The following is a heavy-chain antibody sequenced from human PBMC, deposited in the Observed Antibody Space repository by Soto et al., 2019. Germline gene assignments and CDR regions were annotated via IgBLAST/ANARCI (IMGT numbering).Heavy chain of an antibody. J-gene: IGHJ6*03. D-gene: IGHD1-7*01. CDR3: ATDTFSNWNYSSDYYYYMDV. V-gene: IGHV3-48*01. CDR2: ISSSSSTI. CDR1: GFTFGSYS. Sequence: GGSLRLSCAASGFTFGSYSMNWVRQAPGKGLEWVSYISSSSSTIYYADSVEGRFTISRDNAKNSLYLQMNSLRAEDTAVYYCATDTFSNWNYSSDYYYYMDVWGKGT.